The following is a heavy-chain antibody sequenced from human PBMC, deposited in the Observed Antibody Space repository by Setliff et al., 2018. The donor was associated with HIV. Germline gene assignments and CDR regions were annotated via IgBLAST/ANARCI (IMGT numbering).Heavy chain of an antibody. J-gene: IGHJ5*02. V-gene: IGHV4-38-2*01. D-gene: IGHD4-17*01. CDR1: GDSISRAYY. CDR2: AYHSGTT. CDR3: ARGPYGDPWKLFDP. Sequence: LETLSLTCAVSGDSISRAYYWAWLRQSPGKGLEWIGSAYHSGTTYYNPSLNSRVTISVDTSKNQFSLNLRSVTASDTAVYYCARGPYGDPWKLFDPWGQGLLVTVSS.